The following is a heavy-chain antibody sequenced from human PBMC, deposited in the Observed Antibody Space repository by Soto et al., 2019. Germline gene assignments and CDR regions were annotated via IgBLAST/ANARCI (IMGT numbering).Heavy chain of an antibody. CDR3: ATSYDFWSGYNDY. D-gene: IGHD3-3*01. J-gene: IGHJ4*02. Sequence: EVQLVESGGGLVQPGGSLRLSCAASGFTVSSNYMSWVRQAPGKGLEWVSVIYSGGSTYYADSVKGRFTISRDNSKNTLYLQINSLRAEDTAVYYYATSYDFWSGYNDYWGQRTLVTVSS. V-gene: IGHV3-66*01. CDR1: GFTVSSNY. CDR2: IYSGGST.